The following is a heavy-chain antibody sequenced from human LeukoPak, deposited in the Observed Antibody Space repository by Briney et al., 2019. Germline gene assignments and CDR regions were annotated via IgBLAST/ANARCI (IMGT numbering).Heavy chain of an antibody. CDR1: GYTFTSYG. J-gene: IGHJ3*02. V-gene: IGHV1-18*01. CDR3: ARNRAYSGSYFDAFDI. Sequence: ASVKVSCKASGYTFTSYGISWVRQAPGQGLEWMGWISAYNGNTNYAQKLQDRVTMTTDTATTTAYMELGSLRSDDTAVYYCARNRAYSGSYFDAFDIRGQGTMVTVSS. CDR2: ISAYNGNT. D-gene: IGHD1-26*01.